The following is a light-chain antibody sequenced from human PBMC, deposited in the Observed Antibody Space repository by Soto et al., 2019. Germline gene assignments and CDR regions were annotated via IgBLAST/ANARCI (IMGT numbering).Light chain of an antibody. CDR3: QQYETFSGT. V-gene: IGKV1-5*01. J-gene: IGKJ1*01. CDR1: LGVSGW. CDR2: DAS. Sequence: DIQMAQAPSALSPSVGDTGTVTCRGSLGVSGWLAWYQQTLGEGPKLLIYDASALPRGVPSRFSGSGSGTKFTIPIESLQPAAFATYYCQQYETFSGTLGPGPKVDI.